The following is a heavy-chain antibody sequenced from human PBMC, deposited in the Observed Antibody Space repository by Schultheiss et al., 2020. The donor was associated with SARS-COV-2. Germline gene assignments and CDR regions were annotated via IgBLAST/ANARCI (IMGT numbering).Heavy chain of an antibody. J-gene: IGHJ3*02. CDR2: ISNSGSLI. CDR1: GFTFSSYS. Sequence: GGSLRLSCAASGFTFSSYSMNWVRQAPGKGLEWVSYISNSGSLIFYADSVKGRFTISRDNSKNTLYLQMNSLRAEDTAVYYCVKGLVGARGNAFDIWGQGTMVTVSS. CDR3: VKGLVGARGNAFDI. D-gene: IGHD1-26*01. V-gene: IGHV3-48*01.